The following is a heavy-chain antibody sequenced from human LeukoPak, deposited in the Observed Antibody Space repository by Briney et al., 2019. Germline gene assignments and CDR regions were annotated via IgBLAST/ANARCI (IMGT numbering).Heavy chain of an antibody. CDR3: ARDPLRFGELLGYFDY. D-gene: IGHD3-10*01. J-gene: IGHJ4*02. V-gene: IGHV1-18*01. CDR1: GYTFTSYY. CDR2: ISAYNGNT. Sequence: AASVKVSCKTSGYTFTSYYISWVRQAPGQGLEWMAWISAYNGNTKYAQKFQGRVTMTTDTSTSTAYMELRSLRSDDTAVYYCARDPLRFGELLGYFDYWGQGTLVTVSS.